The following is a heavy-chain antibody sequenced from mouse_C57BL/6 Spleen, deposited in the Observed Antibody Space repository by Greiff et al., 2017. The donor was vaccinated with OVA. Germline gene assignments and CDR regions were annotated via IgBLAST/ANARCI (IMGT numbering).Heavy chain of an antibody. CDR2: IYPGDGDT. V-gene: IGHV1-82*01. D-gene: IGHD1-1*02. CDR1: GYAFSSSW. J-gene: IGHJ2*01. Sequence: VKLQQSGPELVKPGASVKISCKASGYAFSSSWMNWVKQRPGKGLEWIGRIYPGDGDTNYNGKFKGKATLTADKSSSTAYMQLSSLTSEDSAVYFCARKYYSYYSDYWGQGTTLTVSS. CDR3: ARKYYSYYSDY.